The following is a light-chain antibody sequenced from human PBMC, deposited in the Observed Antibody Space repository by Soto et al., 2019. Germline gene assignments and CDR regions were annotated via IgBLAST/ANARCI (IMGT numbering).Light chain of an antibody. CDR2: RNN. CDR3: AAWDDSLSGWV. Sequence: QSALTQPPSASGTPGQRVTISCSGSSSNIGRDYVNWYHQFPGTAPKLLIYRNNQRPSGVPDRFSGSKSGTSASLAISGLRSEDEADYYCAAWDDSLSGWVFGGGTKLTVL. J-gene: IGLJ3*02. V-gene: IGLV1-47*01. CDR1: SSNIGRDY.